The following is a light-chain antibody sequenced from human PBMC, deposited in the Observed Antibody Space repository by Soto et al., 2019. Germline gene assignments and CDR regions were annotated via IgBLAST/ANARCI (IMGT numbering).Light chain of an antibody. Sequence: DIEMTQSPSTLSASVGDRVIITCRASQTVVNWLAWYQQKAGKAPKLLISDASKLESGVPPRFSGVGSGTEFTLTISSLQPDDYATYFCQQYNLDPYTFGPGTKLEIK. CDR1: QTVVNW. CDR3: QQYNLDPYT. CDR2: DAS. V-gene: IGKV1-5*01. J-gene: IGKJ2*01.